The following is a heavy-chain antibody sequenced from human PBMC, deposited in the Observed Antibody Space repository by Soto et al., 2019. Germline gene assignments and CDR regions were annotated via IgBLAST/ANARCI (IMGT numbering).Heavy chain of an antibody. D-gene: IGHD3-22*01. CDR1: GVSISRGDW. CDR2: IHHSAGT. Sequence: QVLLHESGPGLVKPSGTLSLTCTVSGVSISRGDWWSWVRQATGKELQWIGEIHHSAGTSSHPSLRSRVSLSVDTSKNQFSLNLKSVTAADTGVYYCARLVYDTSLNYLYLDSWGQGLLVTLSS. CDR3: ARLVYDTSLNYLYLDS. V-gene: IGHV4-4*02. J-gene: IGHJ4*02.